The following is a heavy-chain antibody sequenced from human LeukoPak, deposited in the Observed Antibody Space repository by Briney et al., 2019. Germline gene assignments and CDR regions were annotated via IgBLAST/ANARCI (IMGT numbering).Heavy chain of an antibody. CDR3: ATILRFLEWSTLM. CDR1: GGTFSSYA. CDR2: IIPIFGTA. Sequence: SVKVSCKASGGTFSSYAISWVRQAPGQGLEWMGRIIPIFGTANYAQKFQGRVTITTDESTSTAYMELSSLRSEDTAVYYCATILRFLEWSTLMWSQGTLVTVSS. V-gene: IGHV1-69*05. J-gene: IGHJ4*02. D-gene: IGHD3-3*01.